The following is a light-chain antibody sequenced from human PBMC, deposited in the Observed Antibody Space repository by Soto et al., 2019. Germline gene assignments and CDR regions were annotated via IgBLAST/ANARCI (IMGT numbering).Light chain of an antibody. Sequence: AIQMTQSPSSLSASVGDRVTITCRASQGIRNDLGWYQQKAGRAPKLLIYGASSLQSGVPSRFSGSGSGTNFTLYISSLQPEDFGTYYCLQDYNHPWTFGQGTKVEIK. CDR2: GAS. J-gene: IGKJ1*01. V-gene: IGKV1-6*01. CDR1: QGIRND. CDR3: LQDYNHPWT.